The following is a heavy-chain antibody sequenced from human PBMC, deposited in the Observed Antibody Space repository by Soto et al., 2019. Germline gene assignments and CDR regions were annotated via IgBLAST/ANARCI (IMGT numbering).Heavy chain of an antibody. CDR1: GYSFTSYW. D-gene: IGHD3-10*01. J-gene: IGHJ6*02. CDR2: IYPGDSDT. V-gene: IGHV5-51*01. Sequence: GESLKISCKGSGYSFTSYWIGWVRQMPGKGLEWMGIIYPGDSDTRYSPSFQGQVTISADKSISTAYLQWSSLKASDTAMYYCARTAKYYYGSGSYYIFRGMDVWGQGTTVTVYS. CDR3: ARTAKYYYGSGSYYIFRGMDV.